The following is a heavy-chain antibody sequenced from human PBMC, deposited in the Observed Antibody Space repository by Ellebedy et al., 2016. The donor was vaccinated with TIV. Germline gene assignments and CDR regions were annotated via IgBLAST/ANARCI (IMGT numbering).Heavy chain of an antibody. J-gene: IGHJ4*02. CDR3: ARDRDYYDSSGYDY. D-gene: IGHD3-22*01. V-gene: IGHV3-48*04. Sequence: GGSLRLSCAASGFTFSTYSMNWVRQTPGKGLEWLSYIAGTSNTVFYADSVKGRFTISRDNAKNSLYLQMNSLRAEDTAVYYCARDRDYYDSSGYDYWGQGTLVTVSS. CDR2: IAGTSNTV. CDR1: GFTFSTYS.